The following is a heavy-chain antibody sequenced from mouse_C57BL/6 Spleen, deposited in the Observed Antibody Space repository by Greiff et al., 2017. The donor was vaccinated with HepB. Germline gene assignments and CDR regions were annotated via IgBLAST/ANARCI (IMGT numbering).Heavy chain of an antibody. J-gene: IGHJ4*01. V-gene: IGHV5-17*01. D-gene: IGHD1-3*01. CDR3: ARVGVKAMDY. CDR1: GFTFSDYG. Sequence: DVMLVESGGGLVKPGGSLKLSCAASGFTFSDYGMHWVRQAPEKGPEWVAYISSGSSTIYYADTVKGRFTISRDNAKNTLFLQMTSLRSEDTAMYYCARVGVKAMDYWGQGTSVTVSS. CDR2: ISSGSSTI.